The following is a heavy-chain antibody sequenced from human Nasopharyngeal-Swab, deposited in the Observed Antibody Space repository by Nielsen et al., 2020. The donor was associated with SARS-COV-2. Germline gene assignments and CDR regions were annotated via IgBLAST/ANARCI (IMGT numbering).Heavy chain of an antibody. V-gene: IGHV3-48*01. Sequence: GESLKISCAASGFTFSSYSMNWVRQAPGKGLEWVSYISSSSSTIDYAHSVKGRFTISRDNAKNSLYLQMNSLRAEDTAVYYCARDSAPYSGSYYMSAAEYFQHWGQGTLVTVSS. CDR1: GFTFSSYS. CDR3: ARDSAPYSGSYYMSAAEYFQH. CDR2: ISSSSSTI. D-gene: IGHD1-26*01. J-gene: IGHJ1*01.